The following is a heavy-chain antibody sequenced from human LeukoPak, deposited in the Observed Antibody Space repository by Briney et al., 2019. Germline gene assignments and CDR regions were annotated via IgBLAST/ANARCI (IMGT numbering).Heavy chain of an antibody. D-gene: IGHD4-11*01. CDR3: ARDSDYSGNGNGDWFDP. CDR2: ISNYFGVT. Sequence: ASVNVSCKASGFRVSSLGVSWVRQAPGQGLGWMGWISNYFGVTHYAEKFEDRVTMTVDTSTTTVYMELRSLKYDDTAIYYCARDSDYSGNGNGDWFDPWGQGTVVIVSS. CDR1: GFRVSSLG. J-gene: IGHJ5*02. V-gene: IGHV1-18*01.